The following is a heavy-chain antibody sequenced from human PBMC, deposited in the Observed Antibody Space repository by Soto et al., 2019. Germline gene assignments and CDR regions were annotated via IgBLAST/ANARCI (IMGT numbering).Heavy chain of an antibody. J-gene: IGHJ3*02. CDR2: LNDGGDSR. CDR3: ARNEIVAAGTGAFDI. V-gene: IGHV3-23*01. Sequence: EVQLLESGGDLVQPGGSLRLSCVVSGFSFSSYAMSWVRQAPGKGLEWVSSLNDGGDSRNYAGSVTSRFTISRDNSKKTVYLQMNSLRAEDTAVYYCARNEIVAAGTGAFDIWGQGKMVTVSS. D-gene: IGHD6-13*01. CDR1: GFSFSSYA.